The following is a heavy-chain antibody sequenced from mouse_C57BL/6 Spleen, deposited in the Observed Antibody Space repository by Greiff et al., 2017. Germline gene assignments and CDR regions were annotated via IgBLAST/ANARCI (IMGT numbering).Heavy chain of an antibody. CDR1: GYTFTDYE. CDR2: IDPETGGT. Sequence: QVQLQQSGAELVRPGASVTLSCKASGYTFTDYEMHWVKQTPVHGLEWIGAIDPETGGTAYNQKFKGKAILTADKSSSTAYMELRSLTSEDSAVYYCTPITTVVAAGDYWGQGTTLTVSS. D-gene: IGHD1-1*01. J-gene: IGHJ2*01. V-gene: IGHV1-15*01. CDR3: TPITTVVAAGDY.